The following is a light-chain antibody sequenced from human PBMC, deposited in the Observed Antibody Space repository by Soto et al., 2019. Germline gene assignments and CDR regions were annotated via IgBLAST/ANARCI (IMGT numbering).Light chain of an antibody. CDR1: SSDVGAYNY. V-gene: IGLV2-14*01. J-gene: IGLJ2*01. CDR2: EVS. CDR3: SSYTSTTLVV. Sequence: QSALTQPASVSGSPGQSITISCTGTSSDVGAYNYVSWYQQHPGKAPKLMIFEVSNRPSGVSSRFSGSKSGNTASLTISGLQTEDEADYYCSSYTSTTLVVFGGGTKVTVL.